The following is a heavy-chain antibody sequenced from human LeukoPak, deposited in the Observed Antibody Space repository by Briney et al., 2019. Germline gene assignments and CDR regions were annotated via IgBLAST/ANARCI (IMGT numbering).Heavy chain of an antibody. CDR1: GYTFTSYG. V-gene: IGHV1-18*01. Sequence: GASVKVSCKASGYTFTSYGISWVRQAPGQGLEWMGWISAHNGNTNYAQKLQGRVTMTTDTSTSTAYMELRSLRSDDTAVYYCARESRYYYDSSGSDYWGQGTLVTVSS. D-gene: IGHD3-22*01. J-gene: IGHJ4*02. CDR2: ISAHNGNT. CDR3: ARESRYYYDSSGSDY.